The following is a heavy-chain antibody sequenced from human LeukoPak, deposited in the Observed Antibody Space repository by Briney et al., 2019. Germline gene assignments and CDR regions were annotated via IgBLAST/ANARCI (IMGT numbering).Heavy chain of an antibody. D-gene: IGHD6-13*01. J-gene: IGHJ4*02. V-gene: IGHV1-2*02. CDR2: INPNSGGT. CDR1: GYTFTGYY. CDR3: ARSLAAAGPDFAY. Sequence: GASVKVSCKASGYTFTGYYMHWVRQAPGQGLEWMGWINPNSGGTNYAQKFQGRVTMTRDTSISTAYMELSRLRSDDTAVYYCARSLAAAGPDFAYWGQGTLVTVSS.